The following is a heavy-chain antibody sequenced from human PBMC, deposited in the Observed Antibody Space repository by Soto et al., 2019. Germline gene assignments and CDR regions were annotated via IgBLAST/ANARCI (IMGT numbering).Heavy chain of an antibody. J-gene: IGHJ6*02. V-gene: IGHV4-59*01. CDR2: IYYSGST. CDR1: GGSISSYY. D-gene: IGHD5-12*01. Sequence: QVQLQESGPGLVKPSETLSLTCTVSGGSISSYYWSWIRQPPGKGLEWIGYIYYSGSTNYNPSLKSRVTISVDTSKNQFSLKLSSVTAADTAVYYCARDRHSGYDFLDPRPYYGMDVWGQGTTVTVSS. CDR3: ARDRHSGYDFLDPRPYYGMDV.